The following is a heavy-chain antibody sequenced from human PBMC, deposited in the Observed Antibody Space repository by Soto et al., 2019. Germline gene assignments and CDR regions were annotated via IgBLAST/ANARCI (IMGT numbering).Heavy chain of an antibody. D-gene: IGHD5-12*01. CDR2: IYYSGST. V-gene: IGHV4-39*01. CDR1: GGSISSSSYY. J-gene: IGHJ4*02. Sequence: PSETLSLTCTVSGGSISSSSYYWGWIRQPPGKGLEWIGSIYYSGSTYYNPSLKSRVTISVDTSKNQFSLKLSSVTAADTAVYYCARGPIVATTNFDYWGQGTLVTVSS. CDR3: ARGPIVATTNFDY.